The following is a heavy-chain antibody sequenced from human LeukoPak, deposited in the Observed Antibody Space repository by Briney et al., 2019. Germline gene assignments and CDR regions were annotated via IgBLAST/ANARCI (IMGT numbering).Heavy chain of an antibody. CDR2: INHSGST. D-gene: IGHD2-15*01. J-gene: IGHJ6*02. V-gene: IGHV4-34*01. Sequence: SETLSLTCAVYGGSFSGYYWSWIRQPPGKGLEWIGEINHSGSTNYNPSLKSRVTISVDTSKNQFSLKLSSVTAADAAVYYCARELLVVVAATRAYYYYYGMDVWGQGTTVTVSS. CDR3: ARELLVVVAATRAYYYYYGMDV. CDR1: GGSFSGYY.